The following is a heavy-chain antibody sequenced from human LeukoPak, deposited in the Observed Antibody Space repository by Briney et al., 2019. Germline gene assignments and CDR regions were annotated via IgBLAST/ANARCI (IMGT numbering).Heavy chain of an antibody. CDR2: ISGSGGST. CDR3: AKDGTTTITFDY. Sequence: GGSLRLSCAASGFTFSSYAMSWVRQAPGKGLEWVSVISGSGGSTYYRDSVKGRFTISRDNSKNTLYLQMNSLGAEGTAVYYCAKDGTTTITFDYWGQGTLVTVSS. CDR1: GFTFSSYA. J-gene: IGHJ4*02. V-gene: IGHV3-23*01. D-gene: IGHD1-1*01.